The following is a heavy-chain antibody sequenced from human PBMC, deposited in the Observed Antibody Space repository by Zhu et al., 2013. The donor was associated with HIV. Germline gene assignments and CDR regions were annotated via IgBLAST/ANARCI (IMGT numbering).Heavy chain of an antibody. CDR2: IIPILDIA. Sequence: QVQLVQSGAEVKKPGASVKVSCKASGYTFSSYYMHWVRQAPGQGLEWMGEIIPILDIAKSAQKFQDRVTITADESTSTAYMELSSLRSEDTAVYYCATGGGWRITVWGSYHLPFDSWGQGSLVTVSS. D-gene: IGHD3-16*02. CDR3: ATGGGWRITVWGSYHLPFDS. V-gene: IGHV1-69*10. CDR1: GYTFSSYY. J-gene: IGHJ4*02.